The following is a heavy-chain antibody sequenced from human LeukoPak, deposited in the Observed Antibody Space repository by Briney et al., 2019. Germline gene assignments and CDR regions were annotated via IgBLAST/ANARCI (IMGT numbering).Heavy chain of an antibody. J-gene: IGHJ4*02. CDR2: ISYDGSNK. V-gene: IGHV3-30-3*01. Sequence: GGSLRLSCAASGFTFSNYAIHWVRQAPGKGLEWVALISYDGSNKFYADSVKGRFTISRDKTKNTLYLQMDSLRAEDTAIYYCARVNTGIQLWLQYFDYWGQGALVTVSS. D-gene: IGHD5-18*01. CDR1: GFTFSNYA. CDR3: ARVNTGIQLWLQYFDY.